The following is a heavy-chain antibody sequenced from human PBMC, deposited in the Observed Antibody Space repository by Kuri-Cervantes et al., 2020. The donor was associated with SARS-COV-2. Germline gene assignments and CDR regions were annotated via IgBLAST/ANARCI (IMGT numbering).Heavy chain of an antibody. V-gene: IGHV3-30*04. D-gene: IGHD3-10*01. CDR3: ARIMFMVRGRPGGQDV. CDR2: ISYDGSNK. Sequence: LSLTCAASGFTFSSYAMHWVRQAPGKGLEWVAVISYDGSNKYYADSVKGRFTISRDNAKNSLYLQMNSLRAEDTAVYYCARIMFMVRGRPGGQDVWGKGTTVTVSS. J-gene: IGHJ6*04. CDR1: GFTFSSYA.